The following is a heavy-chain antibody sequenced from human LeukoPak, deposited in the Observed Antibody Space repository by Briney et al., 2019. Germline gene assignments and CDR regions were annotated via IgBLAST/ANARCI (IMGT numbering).Heavy chain of an antibody. CDR1: GYTFTSYG. Sequence: ASVKVSCKASGYTFTSYGISWVRQAPGQGLEWMGWISAYNGNTNYAQKLQGRVTMTTDTSTSTAYMELRSLRSDDTAVYYCARMGYCSSTSCLWGAYYYYYYGMDVWGQGTTVTVSS. CDR2: ISAYNGNT. D-gene: IGHD2-2*01. V-gene: IGHV1-18*01. CDR3: ARMGYCSSTSCLWGAYYYYYYGMDV. J-gene: IGHJ6*02.